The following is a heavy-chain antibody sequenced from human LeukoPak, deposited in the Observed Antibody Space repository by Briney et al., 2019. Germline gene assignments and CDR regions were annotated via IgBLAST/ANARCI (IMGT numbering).Heavy chain of an antibody. D-gene: IGHD1-26*01. CDR2: IWFDESHE. J-gene: IGHJ4*02. CDR1: GFTLSRCG. Sequence: PGRSLRLSCTASGFTLSRCGMHWVRQAPRKGLEGVAVIWFDESHEYYADSVKGRFTSSRDNSKNTLYLQMNSLRAEDTAVYYCARGAGGSYPIDYWGQGTLVTVSS. V-gene: IGHV3-33*01. CDR3: ARGAGGSYPIDY.